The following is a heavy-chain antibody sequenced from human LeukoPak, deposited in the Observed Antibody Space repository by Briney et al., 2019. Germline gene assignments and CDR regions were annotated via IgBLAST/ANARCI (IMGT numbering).Heavy chain of an antibody. D-gene: IGHD1-1*01. V-gene: IGHV3-7*01. Sequence: GGSLRLSCAASGFTFSSYWMSWVRQAPGKGLEWVANIKQDGSEKYYVDSVKGRFTISRDNAKNSLYLQMNSLRAEDTAVYYCAGDPYNWNDFAFDIWGQGTMVTVSS. CDR1: GFTFSSYW. J-gene: IGHJ3*02. CDR3: AGDPYNWNDFAFDI. CDR2: IKQDGSEK.